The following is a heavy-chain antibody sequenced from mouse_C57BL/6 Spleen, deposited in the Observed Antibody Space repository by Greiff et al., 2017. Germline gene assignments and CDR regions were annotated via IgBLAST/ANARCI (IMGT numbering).Heavy chain of an antibody. J-gene: IGHJ1*03. CDR3: ARGLRRDWYCDV. Sequence: QVQLQQPGAELVMPGASVKLSCKASGYTFTSYWMHWVKQRPGQGLEWIGEIDPSDSYTNYNQKFKGKATLTVDKSSSTAYMQLSSLTSEDSAVYYCARGLRRDWYCDVWGTGTTVTVSS. V-gene: IGHV1-69*01. CDR2: IDPSDSYT. CDR1: GYTFTSYW. D-gene: IGHD2-4*01.